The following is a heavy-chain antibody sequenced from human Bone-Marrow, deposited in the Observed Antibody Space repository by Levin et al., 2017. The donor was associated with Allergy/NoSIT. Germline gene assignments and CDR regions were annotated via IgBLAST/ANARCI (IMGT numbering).Heavy chain of an antibody. CDR2: IRSKAYGGTT. CDR3: TRSARKREKYYESSDNCDY. J-gene: IGHJ4*02. Sequence: GGSLRLSCTASGFTFGDYAMSWVRQAPGKGLEWVGFIRSKAYGGTTEYAASVKGRFTISRDDSKSIAYLQMNSLKTEDTAVYYCTRSARKREKYYESSDNCDYWGQGTLVTVSS. V-gene: IGHV3-49*04. CDR1: GFTFGDYA. D-gene: IGHD3-22*01.